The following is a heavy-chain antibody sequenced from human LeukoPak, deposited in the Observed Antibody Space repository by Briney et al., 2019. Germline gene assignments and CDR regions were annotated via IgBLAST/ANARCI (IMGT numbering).Heavy chain of an antibody. D-gene: IGHD2/OR15-2a*01. CDR2: ISGSGANT. V-gene: IGHV3-23*01. J-gene: IGHJ4*02. CDR1: GFTFSNAW. CDR3: AKYSDSTGAHYFDY. Sequence: GGSLRLSCAASGFTFSNAWMNWVRQAPGKGLEWVSTISGSGANTYYADSVKGRFTISRDNSKNTLSLQMNSLRVEDTALYYCAKYSDSTGAHYFDYWGQGTLVTVSS.